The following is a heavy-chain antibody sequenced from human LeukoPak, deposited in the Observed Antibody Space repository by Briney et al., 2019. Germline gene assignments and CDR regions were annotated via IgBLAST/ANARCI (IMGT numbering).Heavy chain of an antibody. CDR3: AKADSSSWYGYFQH. Sequence: SGGSLRLSCAASGFSFTTSWMSWVRRAPGKGLEWVASIEQDGSEKYYVDSVKGRFTISRDNAKNSLYLQMNSLRAEDMAFYYCAKADSSSWYGYFQHWGQGTLVTVSS. CDR2: IEQDGSEK. J-gene: IGHJ1*01. CDR1: GFSFTTSW. D-gene: IGHD6-13*01. V-gene: IGHV3-7*03.